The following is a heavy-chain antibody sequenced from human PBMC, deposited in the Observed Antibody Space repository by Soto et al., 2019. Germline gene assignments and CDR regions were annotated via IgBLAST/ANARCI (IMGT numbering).Heavy chain of an antibody. CDR1: GFIFSNYV. D-gene: IGHD6-13*01. V-gene: IGHV3-23*01. CDR2: ITDSGSTS. Sequence: AGSLRLSCAASGFIFSNYVMSWVRQAPGKGLEWVSSITDSGSTSYYADSVKGRFTISRDNSKNTLYLQMNSLRAEDTAVYYCAKDRGRIAAAGTVFDPWGQGTLVTVSS. J-gene: IGHJ5*02. CDR3: AKDRGRIAAAGTVFDP.